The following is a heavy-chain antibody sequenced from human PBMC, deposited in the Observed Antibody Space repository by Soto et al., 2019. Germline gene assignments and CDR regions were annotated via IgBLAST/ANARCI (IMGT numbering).Heavy chain of an antibody. CDR3: ARLRGTTSLLFDY. Sequence: QLQLQESGPGLVKPSETLSLTCTVSGGSISSSSYYWGWIRQPPGKGLEWIGSIYYSGSTYYNPSRKSRATITVDTSKNQGSLKLSAVTAADTAVYYCARLRGTTSLLFDYWGQGTLVTVSS. CDR2: IYYSGST. V-gene: IGHV4-39*01. D-gene: IGHD3-16*01. CDR1: GGSISSSSYY. J-gene: IGHJ4*02.